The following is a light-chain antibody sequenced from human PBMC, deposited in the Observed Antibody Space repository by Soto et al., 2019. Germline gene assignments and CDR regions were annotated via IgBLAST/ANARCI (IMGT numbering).Light chain of an antibody. V-gene: IGLV2-14*01. Sequence: QSALTKPASVSGSPGQSITISCTGTSSDVGGYNSVSWYQHHPGKAPKLMIYDVNNRPSGVSNRFSGSKSGNTASLTISGLQAEDEADYYCSSFTSASTRVFGGGTKLTVL. J-gene: IGLJ3*02. CDR1: SSDVGGYNS. CDR3: SSFTSASTRV. CDR2: DVN.